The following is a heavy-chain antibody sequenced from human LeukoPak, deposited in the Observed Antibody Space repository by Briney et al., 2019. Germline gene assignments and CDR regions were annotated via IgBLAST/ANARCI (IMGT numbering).Heavy chain of an antibody. CDR1: GFTFSSYR. Sequence: PGGSLRLSCAASGFTFSSYRMTWVRQAPVKGLEWVSSISSSSSYIYYADSVKGRFTISRDNAKNSLYLQMNSLRAEDTAVYYCTRDPYYYDSSGYYDYWGQGTLVTVSS. V-gene: IGHV3-21*01. D-gene: IGHD3-22*01. J-gene: IGHJ4*02. CDR2: ISSSSSYI. CDR3: TRDPYYYDSSGYYDY.